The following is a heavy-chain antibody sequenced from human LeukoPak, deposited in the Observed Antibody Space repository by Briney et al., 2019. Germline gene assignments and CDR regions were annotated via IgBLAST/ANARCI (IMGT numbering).Heavy chain of an antibody. J-gene: IGHJ4*02. CDR3: ARDFGSAVAGTMGDDF. D-gene: IGHD6-19*01. CDR1: GFALSGYS. V-gene: IGHV3-48*01. CDR2: ISSSSSTI. Sequence: PGGSLRLSYAASGFALSGYSMIWVRQAPGKALECISYISSSSSTIYYADSVKGRFTISRDNGKNSLYLQMNSLRAEDTAMYFCARDFGSAVAGTMGDDFWGQGTLVTVSS.